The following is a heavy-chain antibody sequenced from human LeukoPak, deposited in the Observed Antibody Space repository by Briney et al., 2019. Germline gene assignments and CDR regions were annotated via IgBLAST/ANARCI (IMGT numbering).Heavy chain of an antibody. CDR3: ARDTEVTMVRGVIISSAFDI. CDR1: GYTLTELS. J-gene: IGHJ3*02. CDR2: FDPEDGET. V-gene: IGHV1-24*01. Sequence: GASVKVSCKVSGYTLTELSMHWVRQAPGKGLEWMGGFDPEDGETIYAQKFQGRVTITADESTSTAYMELSSPRSEDTAVYYCARDTEVTMVRGVIISSAFDIWGQGTMVTVSS. D-gene: IGHD3-10*01.